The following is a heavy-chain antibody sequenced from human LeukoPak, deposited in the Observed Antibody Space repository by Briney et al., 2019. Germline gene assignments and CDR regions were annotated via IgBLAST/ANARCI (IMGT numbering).Heavy chain of an antibody. V-gene: IGHV3-64*01. Sequence: PGGSLRLPCAASGFTFNPYAMHWVRQAPGKGLEFVSSISSSGGNTYYANSVKGRFTISRDDSKNTLYLQMGSLRPEDMAVYYCARASGRGLYYFDYWGQGTLVTVSS. CDR1: GFTFNPYA. D-gene: IGHD2-15*01. CDR2: ISSSGGNT. CDR3: ARASGRGLYYFDY. J-gene: IGHJ4*02.